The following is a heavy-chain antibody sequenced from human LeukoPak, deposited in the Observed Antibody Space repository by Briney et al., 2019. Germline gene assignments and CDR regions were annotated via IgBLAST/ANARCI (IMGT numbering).Heavy chain of an antibody. Sequence: ASVKVSCKVSGYTLTELSMHWVRQAPGKGLEWMGGFDPEDGETIYAQKFQGRVTMTEDTSTDTAYMELSSLRSEDTGVYDCATQLSRGWPLRHLPFDYWGQGTLVTVSS. J-gene: IGHJ4*02. D-gene: IGHD5-24*01. V-gene: IGHV1-24*01. CDR3: ATQLSRGWPLRHLPFDY. CDR2: FDPEDGET. CDR1: GYTLTELS.